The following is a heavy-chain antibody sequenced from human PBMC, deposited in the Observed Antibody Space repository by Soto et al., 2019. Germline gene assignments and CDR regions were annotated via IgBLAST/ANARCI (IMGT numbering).Heavy chain of an antibody. CDR2: INPNSGGT. CDR1: GYRFTAYF. V-gene: IGHV1-2*04. CDR3: ARSSTYPGGAYGMDV. D-gene: IGHD2-15*01. J-gene: IGHJ6*02. Sequence: QEQLVQSGAEVKKPGASVKVSCKASGYRFTAYFMHWVRQAPGQGLEWMGWINPNSGGTKYARKFLGWVTMTRDTSNSTVYMEFLRLRSNLTAIYYCARSSTYPGGAYGMDVWGQGTTVAVSS.